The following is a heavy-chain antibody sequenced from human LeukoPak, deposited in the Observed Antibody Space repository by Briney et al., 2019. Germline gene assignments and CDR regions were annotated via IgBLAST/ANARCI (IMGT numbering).Heavy chain of an antibody. Sequence: GGSLRLSCAAAGFTFNSYAMIWVRQAPGKGLEWVSTVSGSGGSTYYADSVKGRFTISRDNSKNTLYLQMNSLRAEDMAVYYCAKDPYDTSGYYFDYWGQGTLVTVSS. CDR3: AKDPYDTSGYYFDY. CDR1: GFTFNSYA. CDR2: VSGSGGST. D-gene: IGHD3-22*01. V-gene: IGHV3-23*01. J-gene: IGHJ4*02.